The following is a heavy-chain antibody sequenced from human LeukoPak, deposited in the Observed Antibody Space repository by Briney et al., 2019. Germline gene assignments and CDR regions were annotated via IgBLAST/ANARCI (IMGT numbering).Heavy chain of an antibody. V-gene: IGHV3-30-3*01. CDR1: GFTFSNAW. Sequence: GGSLRLSCAASGFTFSNAWMSWVRQAPGKGLEWVAVISYDGSNKYYADSVKGRFTISRDNSKNTLYLQMNSLRAEDTAVYYWARNKIPPGRYYYYGMDFLGQGAPGTGSS. J-gene: IGHJ6*02. CDR2: ISYDGSNK. CDR3: ARNKIPPGRYYYYGMDF. D-gene: IGHD1/OR15-1a*01.